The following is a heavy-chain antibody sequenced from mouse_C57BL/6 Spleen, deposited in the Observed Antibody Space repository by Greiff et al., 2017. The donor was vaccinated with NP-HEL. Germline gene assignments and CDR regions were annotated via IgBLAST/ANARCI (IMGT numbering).Heavy chain of an antibody. CDR2: ISSGSSSI. J-gene: IGHJ1*03. V-gene: IGHV5-17*01. D-gene: IGHD3-3*01. CDR1: GFTFSDYG. CDR3: AGGTVYWYFDV. Sequence: EVHLVESGGGLVKPGGSLKLSCAASGFTFSDYGMHWVRQAPEKGLEWVAYISSGSSSIYYADTVKGRVTISIDNAKNTLFLQMSSLRSEDAAMYYCAGGTVYWYFDVWGTGTTVTVSS.